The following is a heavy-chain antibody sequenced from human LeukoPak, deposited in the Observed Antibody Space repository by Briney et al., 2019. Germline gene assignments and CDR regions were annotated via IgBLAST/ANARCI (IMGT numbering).Heavy chain of an antibody. Sequence: PGRSLRLSCAVSGFTFSDYGMHWVRQAPGKGLEWVAVIWYDGTNKYYADSVEGRFTISRDNSKNTVYLQMNSLRAEDTAVYYCARDIWDRGYYYFDYWGQGTLVTVSS. V-gene: IGHV3-33*01. D-gene: IGHD3-22*01. J-gene: IGHJ4*02. CDR1: GFTFSDYG. CDR2: IWYDGTNK. CDR3: ARDIWDRGYYYFDY.